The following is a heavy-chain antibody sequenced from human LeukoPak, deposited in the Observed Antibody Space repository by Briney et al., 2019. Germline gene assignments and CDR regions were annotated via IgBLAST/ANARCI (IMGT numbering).Heavy chain of an antibody. D-gene: IGHD1-26*01. CDR3: ASLSIVGATSRDY. V-gene: IGHV3-21*01. J-gene: IGHJ4*02. CDR2: INSSSSYI. CDR1: GFTFSSYS. Sequence: GGSLRLSCAASGFTFSSYSMNWVRRAPGKGLEWVSSINSSSSYIYYADSVKGRFTISRDNAKNSLYLQMNSLRAEDTAVYYCASLSIVGATSRDYWGQGTLVTVSS.